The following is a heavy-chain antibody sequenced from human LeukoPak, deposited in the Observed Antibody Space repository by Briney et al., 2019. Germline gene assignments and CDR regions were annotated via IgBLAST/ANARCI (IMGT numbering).Heavy chain of an antibody. D-gene: IGHD3-22*01. CDR1: GFTFSSYS. CDR2: ISSSSSYI. CDR3: ARALYYYDSSGYSPGGY. V-gene: IGHV3-21*01. Sequence: GGSLRLSCAASGFTFSSYSMNWVRQAPGKGLEWVSSISSSSSYIYYADSVKGRFTISRDNANNSLYLQMNSLRAEDTAVYYCARALYYYDSSGYSPGGYWGQGTLVTVSS. J-gene: IGHJ4*02.